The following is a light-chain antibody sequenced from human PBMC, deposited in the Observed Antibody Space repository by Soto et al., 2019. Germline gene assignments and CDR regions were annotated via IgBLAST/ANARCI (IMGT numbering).Light chain of an antibody. CDR1: SSNIGAGYD. J-gene: IGLJ2*01. Sequence: QSVLTQPPSVSGAPGQRVTISCTGSSSNIGAGYDVHWYQQLPGTAPKLLIYGNSNRPSGVPDRFSGSKSGTSASLAITGLQSEDEADYYCQSYDSSLSAVVCGGGTKVAFL. V-gene: IGLV1-40*01. CDR3: QSYDSSLSAVV. CDR2: GNS.